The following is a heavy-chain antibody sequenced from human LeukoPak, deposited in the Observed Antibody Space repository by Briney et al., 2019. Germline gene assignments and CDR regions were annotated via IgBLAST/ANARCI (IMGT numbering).Heavy chain of an antibody. CDR2: INPNSGGT. D-gene: IGHD2-2*01. V-gene: IGHV1-2*02. J-gene: IGHJ6*03. CDR1: GYTFTGYY. CDR3: ARGVPGTYYYYYMDD. Sequence: ASVKVSCKASGYTFTGYYMHWVRQAPGQGLEWMGWINPNSGGTNYAQKFQGRVTMTRDTSITTAYMELTRLRSDDTAVYYCARGVPGTYYYYYMDDWGXXTTVTVSS.